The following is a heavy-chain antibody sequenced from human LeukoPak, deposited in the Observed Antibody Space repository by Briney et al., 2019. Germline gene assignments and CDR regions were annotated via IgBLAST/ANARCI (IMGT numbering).Heavy chain of an antibody. V-gene: IGHV1-69*13. CDR3: ARNAVPDRPFSGMDV. J-gene: IGHJ6*04. CDR1: GDTFSSYA. D-gene: IGHD2-2*01. CDR2: IIPIFGTA. Sequence: GASVKVYCKASGDTFSSYAISWVRQAPGQGLEWMGGIIPIFGTANYAQKFQGRVTITADESTSTAYMELSSLRSEDTAVYYCARNAVPDRPFSGMDVWGKGTTVTVSS.